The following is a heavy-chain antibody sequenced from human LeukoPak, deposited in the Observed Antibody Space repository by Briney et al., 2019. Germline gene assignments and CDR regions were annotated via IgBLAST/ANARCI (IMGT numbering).Heavy chain of an antibody. J-gene: IGHJ3*02. CDR2: IRGSGFST. D-gene: IGHD3-9*01. CDR1: GFTFSSYE. Sequence: QAGGSLRLSCAASGFTFSSYEMNWVRQAPGKGLEWVSGIRGSGFSTDYADSVKGRFTISRDNSKNTLYLQMNSLRVEDTAVYYCSETGFYEILTDGLDNWGQGTMVIVSS. CDR3: SETGFYEILTDGLDN. V-gene: IGHV3-23*01.